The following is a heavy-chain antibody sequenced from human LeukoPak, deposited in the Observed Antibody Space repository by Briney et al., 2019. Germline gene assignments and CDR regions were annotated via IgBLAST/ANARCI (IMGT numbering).Heavy chain of an antibody. V-gene: IGHV1-18*01. CDR3: ARGPRILTGYNWFDP. Sequence: ASVKVSCKASGYTFTSYGISWVRQAPGQGLEWMGWISAYNGNTNYAQKLQGRVTMTTDTSTSTAYMELRSLRSDDTAVYYCARGPRILTGYNWFDPWGQGTLVTVSS. D-gene: IGHD3-9*01. J-gene: IGHJ5*02. CDR1: GYTFTSYG. CDR2: ISAYNGNT.